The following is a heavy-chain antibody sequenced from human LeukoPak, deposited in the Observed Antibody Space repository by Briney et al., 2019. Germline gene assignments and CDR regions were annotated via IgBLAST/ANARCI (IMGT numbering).Heavy chain of an antibody. CDR2: MNPNSGNT. CDR3: ARGDTYYYDSSPRGFDP. Sequence: ASVKVSCKVSGYTFTSYDINWVRQATGQGLEWMGWMNPNSGNTGYAQKFQGRVTMTRNTSISTAYMELSSLRSEDTAVYYCARGDTYYYDSSPRGFDPWGQGTLVTVSS. CDR1: GYTFTSYD. D-gene: IGHD3-22*01. J-gene: IGHJ5*02. V-gene: IGHV1-8*01.